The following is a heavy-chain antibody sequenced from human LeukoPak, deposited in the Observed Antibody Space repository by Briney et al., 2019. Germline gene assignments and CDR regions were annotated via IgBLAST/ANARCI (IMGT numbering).Heavy chain of an antibody. J-gene: IGHJ4*01. Sequence: VGLVKVSCKASGYTFISFYMQWVRQAPGQGLEWMGIIGPSSGGTTYAQKFQGRVTMTRDTSTSTVYMELSSLTSEDTAVYYCARDSDRSSIDYWGQGTLVTVSS. CDR3: ARDSDRSSIDY. D-gene: IGHD6-6*01. CDR2: IGPSSGGT. CDR1: GYTFISFY. V-gene: IGHV1-46*01.